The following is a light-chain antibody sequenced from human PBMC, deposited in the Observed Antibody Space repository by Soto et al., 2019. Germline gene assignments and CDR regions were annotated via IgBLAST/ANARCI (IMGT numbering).Light chain of an antibody. Sequence: PGERATLSCRASQLVGNNYLVWYQQKPGQAPRRLIYDASSRATGVPDRFSGSGSGTDFTLTIARLEAEDFAVYYCQQCATSPRTFGQGTRVEIK. CDR2: DAS. J-gene: IGKJ1*01. CDR1: QLVGNNY. CDR3: QQCATSPRT. V-gene: IGKV3-20*01.